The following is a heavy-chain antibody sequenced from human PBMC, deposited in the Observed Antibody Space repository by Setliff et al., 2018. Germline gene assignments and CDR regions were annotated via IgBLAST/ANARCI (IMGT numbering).Heavy chain of an antibody. D-gene: IGHD2-2*01. CDR3: ARDRGSDSCRGCDYMDV. J-gene: IGHJ6*03. V-gene: IGHV3-23*01. CDR1: GFLFSSYA. CDR2: ISGSGDGDKT. Sequence: GGSLRLSCAASGFLFSSYAMSWVRQTPRKGLEWVSAISGSGDGDKTHYADSAKGRFTISRDNSKHTVYLQMNSLRDEDTAVYYCARDRGSDSCRGCDYMDVWGKGTTVTVSS.